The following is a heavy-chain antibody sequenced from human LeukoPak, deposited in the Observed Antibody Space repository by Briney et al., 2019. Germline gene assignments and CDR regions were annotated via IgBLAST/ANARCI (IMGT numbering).Heavy chain of an antibody. Sequence: SETLSLTCTVSGGSISSGDYYWSWIRQPPGKGLEWIGYIYYSGSTYYKPSLKSRVTISVDTSKNQFSLKLSSVTAADTAVYYCAREGCSSTSCLDYWGQGTLVTVSS. V-gene: IGHV4-30-4*08. CDR2: IYYSGST. J-gene: IGHJ4*02. D-gene: IGHD2-2*01. CDR3: AREGCSSTSCLDY. CDR1: GGSISSGDYY.